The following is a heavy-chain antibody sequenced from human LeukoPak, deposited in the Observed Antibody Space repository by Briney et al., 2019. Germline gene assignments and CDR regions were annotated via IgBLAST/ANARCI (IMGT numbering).Heavy chain of an antibody. CDR1: GGSFSGYY. CDR2: INHSGST. V-gene: IGHV4-34*01. Sequence: SETLSLTCAVYGGSFSGYYWSWIRQPPGKGLEWIGEINHSGSTNYNPSLKSRVTISVDTSKNQFSLKLTSVTAADTAVYYCARGERRYCSSTSCYSVYFDYWGQGTLVTVSS. J-gene: IGHJ4*02. CDR3: ARGERRYCSSTSCYSVYFDY. D-gene: IGHD2-2*01.